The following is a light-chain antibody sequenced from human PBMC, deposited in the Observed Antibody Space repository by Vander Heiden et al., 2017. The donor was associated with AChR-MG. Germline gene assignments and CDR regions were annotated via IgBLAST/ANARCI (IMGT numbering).Light chain of an antibody. V-gene: IGKV2-28*01. Sequence: DIVLTQSPLSLPVTPGEPASISCRSSQSLLHSNGYNLLDWYLQKPGQSPQLLIYLGSNRASGAPDRFSGSGSGTDFTLRISRVEAEDVGVYYCRQALQTPYTFGQGTKLEIE. CDR2: LGS. J-gene: IGKJ2*01. CDR3: RQALQTPYT. CDR1: QSLLHSNGYNL.